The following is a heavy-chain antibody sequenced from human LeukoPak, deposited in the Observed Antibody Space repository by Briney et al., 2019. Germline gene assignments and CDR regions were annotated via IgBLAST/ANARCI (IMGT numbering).Heavy chain of an antibody. CDR2: IYYSGST. D-gene: IGHD3-16*01. CDR1: GGSISSYY. Sequence: SETLSLTCTVSGGSISSYYWSWIRQPPGKGLEWIGYIYYSGSTNYNPSLKSRVTMSVDTSKNQFSLKLNSLTTADTAVYYCTRGAGWLIDYWGQGILVTVSS. J-gene: IGHJ4*02. V-gene: IGHV4-59*01. CDR3: TRGAGWLIDY.